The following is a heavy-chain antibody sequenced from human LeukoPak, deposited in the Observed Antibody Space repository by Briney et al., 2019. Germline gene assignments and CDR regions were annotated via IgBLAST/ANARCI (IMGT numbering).Heavy chain of an antibody. CDR2: IYHSGST. V-gene: IGHV4-4*02. D-gene: IGHD2-8*02. CDR3: ASLVGGSGPPDY. CDR1: GGSISSSNW. J-gene: IGHJ4*02. Sequence: PSETLSLTCAVSGGSISSSNWWSWVRQPPGKGLEWIGEIYHSGSTNYNPSLKSRVTISVDKSKNQFSLKLSSVTAADTAVYYCASLVGGSGPPDYWGQGTLVTVSS.